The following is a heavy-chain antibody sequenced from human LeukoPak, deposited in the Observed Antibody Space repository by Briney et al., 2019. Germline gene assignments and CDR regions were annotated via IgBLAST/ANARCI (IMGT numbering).Heavy chain of an antibody. Sequence: GGSLRLSCAASGFTFSSYAMSWVRQAPGKGLDWVAVISNDGSKKYYADSVKGRFTISRDNSKNTLSLQVSSLRAEDTAVYYCAKDRYSYAFEYSDSWGQGTLVTVSS. D-gene: IGHD5-18*01. CDR2: ISNDGSKK. CDR1: GFTFSSYA. V-gene: IGHV3-30*18. CDR3: AKDRYSYAFEYSDS. J-gene: IGHJ4*02.